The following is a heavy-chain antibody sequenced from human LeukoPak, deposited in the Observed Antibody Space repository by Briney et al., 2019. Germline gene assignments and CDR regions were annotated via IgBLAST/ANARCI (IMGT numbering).Heavy chain of an antibody. CDR1: GFTFDDYA. Sequence: GGSLRLSCAASGFTFDDYAMNWVRQAPGKGLEWVSGINWNGGSTGYAASVKGRFTISRDNGKNSLFLQMNSLRAEDAALYYCARSGSNYYASGPDYWGQGTLVTFSS. CDR2: INWNGGST. J-gene: IGHJ4*02. V-gene: IGHV3-20*04. D-gene: IGHD3-10*01. CDR3: ARSGSNYYASGPDY.